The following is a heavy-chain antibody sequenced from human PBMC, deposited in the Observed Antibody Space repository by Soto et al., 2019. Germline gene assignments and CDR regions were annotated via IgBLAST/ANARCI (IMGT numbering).Heavy chain of an antibody. D-gene: IGHD3-3*01. CDR3: ARVPPILRWLEWSLATSYYGMDV. CDR1: GYSFTRYY. J-gene: IGHJ6*02. V-gene: IGHV1-46*01. CDR2: INPSGGGT. Sequence: ASVKVSCKASGYSFTRYYIHWVRQAPGQGLEWMGIINPSGGGTNYAQKFQGRVTMTRDTSTSTVYMELSSLRSEDTAMYFCARVPPILRWLEWSLATSYYGMDVWGQVTTVTFSS.